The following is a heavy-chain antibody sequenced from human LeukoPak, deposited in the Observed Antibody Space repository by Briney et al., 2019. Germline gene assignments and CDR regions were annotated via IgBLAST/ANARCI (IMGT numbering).Heavy chain of an antibody. CDR2: IYYSGST. V-gene: IGHV4-59*01. CDR1: GGSISSYY. CDR3: ARVGHDYVWGSYRLNPGYFDY. J-gene: IGHJ4*02. D-gene: IGHD3-16*02. Sequence: SETLSLTCTVSGGSISSYYWSWIRQPPGKGLEWIGYIYYSGSTNYNPSLKRRVTISVDTSKNQFSLKLSSVTAADTAVYYCARVGHDYVWGSYRLNPGYFDYWGQGTLVTVSS.